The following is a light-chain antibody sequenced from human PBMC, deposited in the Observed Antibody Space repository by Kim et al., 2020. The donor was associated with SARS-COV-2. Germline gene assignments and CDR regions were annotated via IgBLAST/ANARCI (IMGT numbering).Light chain of an antibody. J-gene: IGLJ1*01. CDR1: KLGDKY. CDR2: QDS. V-gene: IGLV3-1*01. CDR3: QAWDSRTPV. Sequence: SYELTQPPSVSVSPGQTASITCSGDKLGDKYACWYQQKPGQSPVLVIYQDSKRPSGIPERFSGSNSGNTATLTISGTQAMDEADYYCQAWDSRTPVFVT.